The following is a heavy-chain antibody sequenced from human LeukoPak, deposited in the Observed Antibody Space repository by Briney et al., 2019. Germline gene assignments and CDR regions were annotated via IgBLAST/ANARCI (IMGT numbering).Heavy chain of an antibody. J-gene: IGHJ4*02. Sequence: PGGSLRLSCAASGFTFSDYYMSCFRQAPGKGLEWVSYISSSGSTIYYADSVKGRFTISRANAKNSLYLQMNSLRAEDTAVYYCARVITTGVDYWGQGTLVTVSS. V-gene: IGHV3-11*01. CDR3: ARVITTGVDY. CDR2: ISSSGSTI. D-gene: IGHD4-17*01. CDR1: GFTFSDYY.